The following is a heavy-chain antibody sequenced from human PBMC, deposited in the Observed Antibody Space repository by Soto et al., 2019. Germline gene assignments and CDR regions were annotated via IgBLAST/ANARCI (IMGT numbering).Heavy chain of an antibody. CDR3: AKVLREWLRNAFDL. Sequence: EVQLLESGGGLVQPGGSLRLSCVASGFTFRTYAMTWVRQAPGKGLECVSSISGSGSNTHYADSVKGRFTISRDNSKDTVYLQMDSLRVEDTALYYCAKVLREWLRNAFDLWGQGTMVTVSS. V-gene: IGHV3-23*01. D-gene: IGHD3-16*01. CDR1: GFTFRTYA. J-gene: IGHJ3*01. CDR2: ISGSGSNT.